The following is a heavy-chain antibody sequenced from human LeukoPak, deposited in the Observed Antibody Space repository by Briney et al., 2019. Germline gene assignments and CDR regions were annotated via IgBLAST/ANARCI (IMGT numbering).Heavy chain of an antibody. CDR1: GGTISSYY. J-gene: IGHJ4*02. CDR3: ARWYSSGWAFDY. V-gene: IGHV4-59*08. Sequence: PSETLSLTCTVSGGTISSYYWNWIRQPPGNGLEWIGYIHYSGSTKYNPSLKSRVTISVDTSKNQFSLKLSSVTAADTAVYYCARWYSSGWAFDYWGQGILVTVSS. CDR2: IHYSGST. D-gene: IGHD6-19*01.